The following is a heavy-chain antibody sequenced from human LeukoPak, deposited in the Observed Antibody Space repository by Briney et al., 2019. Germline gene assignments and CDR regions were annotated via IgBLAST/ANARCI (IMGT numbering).Heavy chain of an antibody. CDR1: GYTLTSYG. D-gene: IGHD4-17*01. J-gene: IGHJ4*02. CDR3: ARGAYGDK. V-gene: IGHV1-18*01. CDR2: ISTQSGNT. Sequence: ASVKASCKASGYTLTSYGINWMRQAPGQGLEWMGWISTQSGNTNYAQKVQGRLTLTTDRSTNTAYMELRSLRSDDTAVYYCARGAYGDKWGQGTMVTVSS.